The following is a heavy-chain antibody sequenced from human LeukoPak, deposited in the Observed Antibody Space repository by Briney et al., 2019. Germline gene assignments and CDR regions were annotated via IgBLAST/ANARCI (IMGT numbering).Heavy chain of an antibody. Sequence: GGSLRLSCAASGFTFSTYNMNWVRQAPGKGLEWVSFISSGSRVIYYADSVKGRFTVSRDNAKNSLYLQMNSLRDEDTAVYYCARNPAGIGDYWGQGTLVTVSS. CDR3: ARNPAGIGDY. CDR2: ISSGSRVI. CDR1: GFTFSTYN. D-gene: IGHD1-26*01. J-gene: IGHJ4*02. V-gene: IGHV3-48*02.